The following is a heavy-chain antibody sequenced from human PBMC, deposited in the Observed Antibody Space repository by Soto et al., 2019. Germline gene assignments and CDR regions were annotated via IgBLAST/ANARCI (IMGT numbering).Heavy chain of an antibody. D-gene: IGHD2-2*01. CDR3: ARDRSSSDY. Sequence: QVQLVQSGAEVKEPGASVKVSCKASGYIFTNYGISWVRQAPGRGLEWMGWVSAYDGNTNYAQKFQGRVTMTTDTSTSTAYMDLRSLRSDDTAVYYCARDRSSSDYWGQGTLVTVSS. CDR2: VSAYDGNT. V-gene: IGHV1-18*01. CDR1: GYIFTNYG. J-gene: IGHJ4*02.